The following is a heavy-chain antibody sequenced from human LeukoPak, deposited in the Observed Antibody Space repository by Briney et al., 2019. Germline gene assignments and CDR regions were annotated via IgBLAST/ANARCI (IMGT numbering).Heavy chain of an antibody. D-gene: IGHD4-17*01. J-gene: IGHJ4*02. CDR2: IRKKGYGETT. CDR1: GFTFGDDP. CDR3: SRGLHDYGDSNYYFDQ. Sequence: GGSLRLSCIASGFTFGDDPWSWFPQAPGRGRECLAFIRKKGYGETTDYAASVRGKFTVQREDTISFAYLQMNSLKTEDTYLCYCSRGLHDYGDSNYYFDQWARGPLVSVPS. V-gene: IGHV3-49*03.